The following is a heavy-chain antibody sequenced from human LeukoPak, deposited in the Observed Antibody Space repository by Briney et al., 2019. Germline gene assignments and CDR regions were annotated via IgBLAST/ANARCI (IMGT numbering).Heavy chain of an antibody. CDR3: VRIPNSANFPNWFDP. V-gene: IGHV3-21*01. Sequence: GGSLRLSCAASGFTFSSYSMNWVRQAPGKGLEWVSSISSSSSYIYYADSVKGRFTISRDNAKNSLYLQMNSLRAEDTAVYYCVRIPNSANFPNWFDPWGQGTLVTVSS. CDR2: ISSSSSYI. D-gene: IGHD4/OR15-4a*01. CDR1: GFTFSSYS. J-gene: IGHJ5*02.